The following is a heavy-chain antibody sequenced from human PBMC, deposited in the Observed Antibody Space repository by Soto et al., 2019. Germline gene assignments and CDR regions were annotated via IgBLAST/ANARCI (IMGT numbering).Heavy chain of an antibody. CDR3: ARDEDAAMPHFFDY. CDR1: GYTFTSYG. D-gene: IGHD5-18*01. CDR2: ISAYNGNT. J-gene: IGHJ4*02. V-gene: IGHV1-18*04. Sequence: ASVKVSCKASGYTFTSYGISWVRQAPGQGLEWMGWISAYNGNTNYAQKLQGRVTMTTDTSTSTAYMELRSPRSDDTAVYYCARDEDAAMPHFFDYWGQGTPVTVSS.